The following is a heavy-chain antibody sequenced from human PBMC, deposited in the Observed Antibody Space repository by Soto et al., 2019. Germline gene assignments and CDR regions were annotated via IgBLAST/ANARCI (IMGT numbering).Heavy chain of an antibody. V-gene: IGHV3-30-3*01. CDR3: ASPGSGDIVVVVAAGALNY. J-gene: IGHJ4*02. CDR2: ISYDGSNK. Sequence: QVQLVESGGGVVQPGRSLRLSCAASGFTFSSYAMHWVRQAPGKGLEWVAVISYDGSNKYYADSVKGRFTISRDNSKNTLYLQMNSLRAEDTAVYYCASPGSGDIVVVVAAGALNYWGQGTLVTVSS. D-gene: IGHD2-15*01. CDR1: GFTFSSYA.